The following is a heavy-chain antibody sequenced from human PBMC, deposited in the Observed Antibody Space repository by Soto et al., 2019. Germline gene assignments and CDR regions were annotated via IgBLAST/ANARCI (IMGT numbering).Heavy chain of an antibody. D-gene: IGHD2-15*01. J-gene: IGHJ4*02. CDR1: GFTFSSYS. Sequence: EVQLVESGGGLVQPGGSLRLSCAASGFTFSSYSMNWVRQAPGKGLEWVSYISSSSSTIYYADSVKGRFTISRDNAKNSLYLQMNSLRDEDTAVYYCARDLGSSVVVAAIFDYWGQGTLVTVSS. CDR3: ARDLGSSVVVAAIFDY. CDR2: ISSSSSTI. V-gene: IGHV3-48*02.